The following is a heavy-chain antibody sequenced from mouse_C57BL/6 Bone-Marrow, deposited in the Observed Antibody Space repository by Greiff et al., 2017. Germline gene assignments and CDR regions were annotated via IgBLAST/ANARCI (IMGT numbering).Heavy chain of an antibody. Sequence: VQLQQSGTVLARPGASVKMSCKTSGYTFTSYWMHWVKQRPGQGLEWIGAIYPGNSDTSYNQKFKGKAKLTAVTSASTAYMELSSLTNEDSAVYYSTIYDALFAYGGQGTLVTVSA. CDR2: IYPGNSDT. CDR3: TIYDALFAY. D-gene: IGHD2-3*01. CDR1: GYTFTSYW. J-gene: IGHJ3*01. V-gene: IGHV1-5*01.